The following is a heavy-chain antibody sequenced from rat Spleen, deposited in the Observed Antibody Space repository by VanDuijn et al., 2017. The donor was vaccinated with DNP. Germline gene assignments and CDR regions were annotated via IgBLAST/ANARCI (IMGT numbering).Heavy chain of an antibody. D-gene: IGHD1-11*01. J-gene: IGHJ4*01. CDR2: INAYSGKP. CDR3: ARAFNNEGYSFAMDV. Sequence: IQLVQSGPELKKPGESVRISCKASGYPFTDFALHWVKQTPGKGLKWMCWINAYSGKPTYADDFKGRFVFSLEASASTANLQISDLKNGDTATYFCARAFNNEGYSFAMDVWGQGTLVTVSS. CDR1: GYPFTDFA. V-gene: IGHV9-4*01.